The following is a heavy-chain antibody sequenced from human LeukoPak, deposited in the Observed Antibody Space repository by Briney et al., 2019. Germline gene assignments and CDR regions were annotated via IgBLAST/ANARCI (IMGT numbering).Heavy chain of an antibody. CDR3: ARQRCSSTSCSTWLAAAGTSFDY. J-gene: IGHJ4*02. V-gene: IGHV5-51*01. CDR2: IYPGDSDT. D-gene: IGHD2-2*01. Sequence: GGSLKISCKGSGYSFTSYWIGWVRQMPGKGLEWMGIIYPGDSDTRCSPSFQGQVTISADKSISTAYLQWSSLKASDTAMYYCARQRCSSTSCSTWLAAAGTSFDYWGQGTLVTVSS. CDR1: GYSFTSYW.